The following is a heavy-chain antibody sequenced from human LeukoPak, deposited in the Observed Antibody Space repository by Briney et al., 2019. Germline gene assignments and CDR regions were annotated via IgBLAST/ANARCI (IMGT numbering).Heavy chain of an antibody. J-gene: IGHJ4*02. D-gene: IGHD6-19*01. CDR1: GYTFTSYG. V-gene: IGHV1-18*01. CDR2: INTYNGNT. CDR3: ARTVSSDWHTFDY. Sequence: ASVKVSCKASGYTFTSYGISWVRQAPGQGLEWMGWINTYNGNTNYAQNLQGRVTMTTDTSTSTAYMELRSLRSDDTAVYYCARTVSSDWHTFDYWGQGTLVTVSS.